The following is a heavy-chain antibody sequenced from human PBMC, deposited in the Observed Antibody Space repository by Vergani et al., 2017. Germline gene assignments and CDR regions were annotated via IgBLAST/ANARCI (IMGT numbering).Heavy chain of an antibody. Sequence: QVQLVQSGAEMKKPGSSVKVSCKSSGGTFSSYTFIWVRLAPGPGLDWMGSIVPILDRKEYAQKFQGRVAITADTSKGTVYMELSRLRSEDTAVYYWARDLGRSRLNSHYCMGVWGQGTTVTVSS. CDR1: GGTFSSYT. J-gene: IGHJ6*02. D-gene: IGHD4-23*01. CDR2: IVPILDRK. CDR3: ARDLGRSRLNSHYCMGV. V-gene: IGHV1-69*08.